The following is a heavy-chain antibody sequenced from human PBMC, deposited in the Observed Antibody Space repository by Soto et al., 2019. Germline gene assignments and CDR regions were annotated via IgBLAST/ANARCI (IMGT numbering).Heavy chain of an antibody. CDR3: TTDPIRDY. D-gene: IGHD2-21*01. Sequence: GGSLRLSCAPSESTLSNVWMSWVRQAPGKGLEWVGRVKREIDGAATDYAAPVKGRFSISRDDSKNTAYLQMSSLRTEDTAVYYCTTDPIRDYWGLGTLVTVSS. V-gene: IGHV3-15*01. CDR1: ESTLSNVW. CDR2: VKREIDGAAT. J-gene: IGHJ4*02.